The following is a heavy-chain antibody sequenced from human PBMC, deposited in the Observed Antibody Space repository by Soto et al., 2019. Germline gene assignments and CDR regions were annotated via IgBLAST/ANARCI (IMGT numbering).Heavy chain of an antibody. J-gene: IGHJ4*02. V-gene: IGHV3-73*01. CDR2: IRSKTNSYAT. D-gene: IGHD3-22*01. CDR1: GFIFSGSA. Sequence: GGSLILSCAATGFIFSGSAMHWVRQVSGKGLEWVGRIRSKTNSYATAYAASVTGRFTISRDDSKNTAYLQMNSLKTEDTAVYYCTSLYYYDSSGYYYYWGQGT. CDR3: TSLYYYDSSGYYYY.